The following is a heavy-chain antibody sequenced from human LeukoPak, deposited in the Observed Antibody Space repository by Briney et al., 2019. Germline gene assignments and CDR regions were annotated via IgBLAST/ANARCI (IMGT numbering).Heavy chain of an antibody. D-gene: IGHD2-21*02. Sequence: RPGGSLRLSCEASGFMLNVYYMSWFRLAPGKGLEWLGYISSTGSYTTYADSVRGRFTISRDNAKNLLFLQMDNLRTEDTAVYYCARKLGGAQCGGDCFFDHWGQGTRVAVSS. J-gene: IGHJ4*01. CDR2: ISSTGSYT. V-gene: IGHV3-11*03. CDR1: GFMLNVYY. CDR3: ARKLGGAQCGGDCFFDH.